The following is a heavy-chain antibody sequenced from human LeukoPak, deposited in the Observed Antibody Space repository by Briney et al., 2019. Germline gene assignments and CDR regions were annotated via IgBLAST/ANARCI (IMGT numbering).Heavy chain of an antibody. V-gene: IGHV1-24*01. J-gene: IGHJ4*02. CDR3: ASGLVCGDRTSCHDY. CDR1: GYTLTGSS. Sequence: GASVKVSCKVSGYTLTGSSMHWVRQAPGKGLEWMGTSDPEDGETVYAPKFQGRVTMTEDTSTDTAYMELSTLRSEDTAIYYCASGLVCGDRTSCHDYWGQGTLVTVSS. CDR2: SDPEDGET. D-gene: IGHD2-2*01.